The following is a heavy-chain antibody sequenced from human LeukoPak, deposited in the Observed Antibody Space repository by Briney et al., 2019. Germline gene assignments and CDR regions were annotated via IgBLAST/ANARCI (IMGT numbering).Heavy chain of an antibody. V-gene: IGHV3-30*02. CDR1: GFIFSSYG. J-gene: IGHJ5*02. CDR2: IRHDGSNK. D-gene: IGHD1-14*01. CDR3: AKDTTPPKAGFDP. Sequence: GSLRLSCAASGFIFSSYGMHWARQAPGKGLEWVAFIRHDGSNKYYADSVKGRFTISRDNSKYTLYLQMNSLRAEDTSIYFCAKDTTPPKAGFDPWGQGTLVTVSS.